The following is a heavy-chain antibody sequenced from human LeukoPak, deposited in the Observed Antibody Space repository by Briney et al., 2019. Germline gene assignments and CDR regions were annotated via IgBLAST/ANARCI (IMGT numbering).Heavy chain of an antibody. J-gene: IGHJ4*02. CDR1: GFTFSAYS. CDR2: IGSSSSPI. CDR3: ARDQAYSFDY. V-gene: IGHV3-48*01. Sequence: GGSLRLSCAASGFTFSAYSMNWVRQAPEKGLEWVSYIGSSSSPIYYADSVKGRFTISRDNAKNSLYLQMDSLRAEDTAVYYCARDQAYSFDYWGQGTLGTVSS. D-gene: IGHD4-11*01.